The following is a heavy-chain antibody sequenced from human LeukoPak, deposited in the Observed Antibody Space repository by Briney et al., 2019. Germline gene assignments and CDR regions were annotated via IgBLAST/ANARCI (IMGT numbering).Heavy chain of an antibody. V-gene: IGHV3-7*01. CDR1: GFTFSSYW. Sequence: GGSLRLSCAASGFTFSSYWMSWVRQAPGKGLEWVANIKQDGSEKNYVDSVKGRFTISRDDAKNSLYLQMNSLRAEDTAVYYCARDINPERTGLGFDPWGQGTLVTVSS. CDR2: IKQDGSEK. CDR3: ARDINPERTGLGFDP. J-gene: IGHJ5*02. D-gene: IGHD1/OR15-1a*01.